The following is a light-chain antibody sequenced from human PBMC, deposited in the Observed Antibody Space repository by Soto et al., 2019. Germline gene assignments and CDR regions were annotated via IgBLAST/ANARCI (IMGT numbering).Light chain of an antibody. V-gene: IGLV1-44*01. CDR2: NSY. CDR3: AAWDASLNGYV. CDR1: SSNIGSKT. J-gene: IGLJ1*01. Sequence: LTQPPSASGTPGQRVTISCSGSSSNIGSKTVNWYQQLPGTVPKLLIYNSYQRPSGVPDRFSGSKSGTSASLAISGLQSEDEADYYCAAWDASLNGYVFGAGTKVTVL.